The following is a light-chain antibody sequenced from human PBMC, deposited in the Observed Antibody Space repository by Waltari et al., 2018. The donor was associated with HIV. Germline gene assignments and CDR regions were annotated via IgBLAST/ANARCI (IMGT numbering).Light chain of an antibody. CDR1: SSNIGRNY. Sequence: QSVLTQPPSASGTPGQRVTIPCSGSSSNIGRNYVYWYQQLPGTAPKLLIYTNNQRPSGVPDQFSGSKSGTSASLAIGGLRSEDEADYYCAAWNDRLSGYVFGTGTKVTV. CDR3: AAWNDRLSGYV. J-gene: IGLJ1*01. V-gene: IGLV1-47*01. CDR2: TNN.